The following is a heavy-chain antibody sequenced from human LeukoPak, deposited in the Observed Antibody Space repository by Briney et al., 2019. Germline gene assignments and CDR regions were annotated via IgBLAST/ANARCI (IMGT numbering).Heavy chain of an antibody. J-gene: IGHJ5*02. D-gene: IGHD4-17*01. V-gene: IGHV1-2*02. CDR1: GYTFTSYD. CDR3: AREGPLDYDDWDPLEINWFDP. CDR2: INPNSGGT. Sequence: GASVKVSCKASGYTFTSYDINWVRQATGQGLEWMGWINPNSGGTNYAQKFQGRVTVTRDTSISTAYMELSRLGSDDTAVYYCAREGPLDYDDWDPLEINWFDPWGQRTLVTVSS.